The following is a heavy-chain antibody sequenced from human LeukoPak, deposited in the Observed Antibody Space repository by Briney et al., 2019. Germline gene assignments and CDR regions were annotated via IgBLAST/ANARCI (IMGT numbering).Heavy chain of an antibody. Sequence: ASETLSLTCTVSGGSISCSSYYWGWLRQPPGKGLEWIGSIDYSASTYYNPSLKSRVTISVDTSKNQFSLRLSSVTAADTALYYCARSLHISAPFDVWGQGTLVTVSS. CDR1: GGSISCSSYY. CDR2: IDYSAST. CDR3: ARSLHISAPFDV. D-gene: IGHD2-21*01. J-gene: IGHJ4*02. V-gene: IGHV4-39*01.